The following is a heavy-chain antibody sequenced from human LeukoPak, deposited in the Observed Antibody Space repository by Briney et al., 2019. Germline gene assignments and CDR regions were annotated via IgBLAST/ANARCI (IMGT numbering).Heavy chain of an antibody. CDR3: ARDRNDILTGYYIDY. J-gene: IGHJ4*02. D-gene: IGHD3-9*01. V-gene: IGHV3-33*01. Sequence: QAGGSLRLSCAGSGFTFSSYGMHWVRQAPGKGLEWVAVIWYDGRNKYYADSVKGRFTISRDNSKNTLYLQMNSLRAEDTAVYYCARDRNDILTGYYIDYWGQGALATVS. CDR1: GFTFSSYG. CDR2: IWYDGRNK.